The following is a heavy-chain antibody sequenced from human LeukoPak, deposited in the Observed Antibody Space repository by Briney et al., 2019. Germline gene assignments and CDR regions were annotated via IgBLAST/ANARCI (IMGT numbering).Heavy chain of an antibody. Sequence: PGGSLRLSCAASGFTFSSYSMNWVRQAPGKGLEWVSSISSSSSYIYYADSVKGPFTISRDNAKNSLYLQMNSLRAEDTAVYYCTRRTSVVPFDYWGQGTLVTVSS. CDR2: ISSSSSYI. CDR1: GFTFSSYS. D-gene: IGHD2-2*01. J-gene: IGHJ4*02. V-gene: IGHV3-21*01. CDR3: TRRTSVVPFDY.